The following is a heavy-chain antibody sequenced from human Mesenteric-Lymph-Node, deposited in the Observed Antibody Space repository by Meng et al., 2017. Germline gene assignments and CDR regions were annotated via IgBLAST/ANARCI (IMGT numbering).Heavy chain of an antibody. D-gene: IGHD2-2*01. CDR3: ARASSTGNFDY. CDR1: GVTFKSHD. CDR2: IGTAGDT. Sequence: VQLLESGAGVVPPWVSLGLSCVASGVTFKSHDMHWVRQATGKGLEWVSAIGTAGDTYYPGSVKGRFTISRENAKNSLYLQMNSLRAGDTAVYYCARASSTGNFDYWGQGTLVTVSS. V-gene: IGHV3-13*01. J-gene: IGHJ4*02.